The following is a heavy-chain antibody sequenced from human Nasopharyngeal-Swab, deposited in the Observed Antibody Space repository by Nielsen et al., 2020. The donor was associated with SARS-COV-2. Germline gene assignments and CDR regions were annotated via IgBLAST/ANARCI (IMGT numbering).Heavy chain of an antibody. CDR2: IFYSGST. CDR1: GGSISSYY. D-gene: IGHD6-13*01. J-gene: IGHJ6*02. Sequence: GSLRLSCTASGGSISSYYWSWIRQPPGKGLEWIGYIFYSGSTNYNPSLKSRVTISVDTSKNQFSLKLSSVTAADTAVYYCARDAYSSRGLYYYGLDVWGQGTTVTVSS. V-gene: IGHV4-59*01. CDR3: ARDAYSSRGLYYYGLDV.